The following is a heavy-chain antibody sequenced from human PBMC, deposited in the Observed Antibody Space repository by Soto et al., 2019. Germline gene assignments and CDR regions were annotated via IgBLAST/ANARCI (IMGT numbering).Heavy chain of an antibody. CDR1: GFTFSSYA. CDR2: ISGSGGST. CDR3: ASTYDFWSGYTDYGMDV. D-gene: IGHD3-3*01. J-gene: IGHJ6*02. Sequence: EVQLLESGGGLVQPGGSLRLSCAASGFTFSSYAMSWVRQAPGKGLEWVSAISGSGGSTYYADSVKGRFTISRDNSKNTLYLQMNGLRAEDTAVYYCASTYDFWSGYTDYGMDVWGQGTTVTVSS. V-gene: IGHV3-23*01.